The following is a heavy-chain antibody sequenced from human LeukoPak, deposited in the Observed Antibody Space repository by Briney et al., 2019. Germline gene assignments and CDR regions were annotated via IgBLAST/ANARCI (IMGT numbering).Heavy chain of an antibody. J-gene: IGHJ4*02. CDR3: AKDPIVVVPAAMNY. CDR1: GFTFSSYA. Sequence: GGSLRLSCAASGFTFSSYAMSWVRQAPGKGLEGVSAISGSGGSTYYADSVKGRFTISRDNSKNTLYLQMNSLRAEDTAVYYCAKDPIVVVPAAMNYWGQGTLVTVSS. D-gene: IGHD2-2*01. CDR2: ISGSGGST. V-gene: IGHV3-23*01.